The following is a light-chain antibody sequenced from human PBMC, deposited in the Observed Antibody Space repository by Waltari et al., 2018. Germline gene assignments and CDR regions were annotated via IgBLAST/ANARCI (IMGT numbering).Light chain of an antibody. CDR2: DAS. V-gene: IGKV3-15*01. J-gene: IGKJ4*01. CDR3: QQYNDWPPELT. Sequence: ETLMTQSPATLSVSPGERATLSCRASQSVSRKLAWYQQKPGQAPRLLIFDASISATGTPARFSGSGSGTEFTLTISSLQSEDFAVYYCQQYNDWPPELTFGGGTKVEIK. CDR1: QSVSRK.